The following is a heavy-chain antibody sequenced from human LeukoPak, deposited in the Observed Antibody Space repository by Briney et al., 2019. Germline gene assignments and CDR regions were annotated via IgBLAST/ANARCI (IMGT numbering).Heavy chain of an antibody. J-gene: IGHJ4*02. CDR2: IKEDGSEK. CDR1: GFNPSRHW. CDR3: EAAGYY. V-gene: IGHV3-7*01. Sequence: PGGSLRLSCVASGFNPSRHWMTWVRQAPGKGLEWVANIKEDGSEKNYVDSMKGRFTVSRDNVKNSLYLQMNSLRVEDTAVYYCEAAGYYWGQGTLVTVSS. D-gene: IGHD6-13*01.